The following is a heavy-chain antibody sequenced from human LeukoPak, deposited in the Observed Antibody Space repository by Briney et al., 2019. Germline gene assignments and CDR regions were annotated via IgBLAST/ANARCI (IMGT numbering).Heavy chain of an antibody. CDR2: FDPEDGET. J-gene: IGHJ5*02. CDR3: ASRGYSYGYRGYWFDP. Sequence: ASVKVSCKVSGYTLTELSMHWVRQAPGKGLEWMGGFDPEDGETIYAQKFQGRATMTEDTSTDTAYMELSSLRSEDTAVYYCASRGYSYGYRGYWFDPWGQGTLVTVSS. V-gene: IGHV1-24*01. D-gene: IGHD5-18*01. CDR1: GYTLTELS.